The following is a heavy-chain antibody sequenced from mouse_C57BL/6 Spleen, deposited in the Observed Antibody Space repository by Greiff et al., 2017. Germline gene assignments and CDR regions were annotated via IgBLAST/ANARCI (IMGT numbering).Heavy chain of an antibody. CDR3: ARERGVTGHYFDC. CDR2: IDPEDGGT. V-gene: IGHV14-2*01. J-gene: IGHJ2*01. D-gene: IGHD2-1*01. CDR1: GFNFKDYY. Sequence: VQLQQSGAGLVKPGASVKLSCTASGFNFKDYYMHWVKQRTEQGLEWIGRIDPEDGGTKYAPKFQGKDTLTADTSSNTAYLQLSSLTSEDTAVXFCARERGVTGHYFDCWGQGTTLTVSS.